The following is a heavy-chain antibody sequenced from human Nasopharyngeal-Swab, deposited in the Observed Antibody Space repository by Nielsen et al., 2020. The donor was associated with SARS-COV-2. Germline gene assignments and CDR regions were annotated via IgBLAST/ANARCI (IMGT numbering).Heavy chain of an antibody. Sequence: SETLSLTCTVSGGSVSSSSYYWGWIRQPPGKGLEWIASIYYSGSTYYNPSLKSRVTISVDTSKNQFALKLSSVTAADTAVYYCVRQAAAAATDWGQGTLVTVSS. J-gene: IGHJ4*02. CDR2: IYYSGST. CDR3: VRQAAAAATD. D-gene: IGHD6-13*01. V-gene: IGHV4-39*01. CDR1: GGSVSSSSYY.